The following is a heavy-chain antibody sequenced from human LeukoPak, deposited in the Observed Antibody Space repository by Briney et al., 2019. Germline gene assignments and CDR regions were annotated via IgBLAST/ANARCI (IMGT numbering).Heavy chain of an antibody. J-gene: IGHJ6*03. V-gene: IGHV3-7*01. Sequence: GGSLRLSCAASGFNFKKYWMNWVRQAPGKGLEWVANIRHDGSEKDYVDSVKGRFTISRDNAKNSLYLQMNSLRAEDTAVYYCARDMQTTLYYYYMDVWGKGTTVTVSS. D-gene: IGHD1-14*01. CDR1: GFNFKKYW. CDR2: IRHDGSEK. CDR3: ARDMQTTLYYYYMDV.